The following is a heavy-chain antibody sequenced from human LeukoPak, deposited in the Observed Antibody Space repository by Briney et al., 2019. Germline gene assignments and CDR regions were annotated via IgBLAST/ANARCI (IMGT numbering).Heavy chain of an antibody. CDR3: ARVERRFLDSDYYYYYGMDV. CDR2: IYYSGST. Sequence: SSETLSLTCTVSGGSISSSSYYWGWIRQPPGKGLEWIGSIYYSGSTYYNPSLKSRVTISVDTSKNQFSLKLSSVTAADTAVYYCARVERRFLDSDYYYYYGMDVWGQGTTVTVSS. CDR1: GGSISSSSYY. V-gene: IGHV4-39*01. D-gene: IGHD3-3*01. J-gene: IGHJ6*02.